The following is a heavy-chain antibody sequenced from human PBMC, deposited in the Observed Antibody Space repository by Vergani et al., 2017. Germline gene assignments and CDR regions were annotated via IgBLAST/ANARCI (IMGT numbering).Heavy chain of an antibody. CDR1: GGSISSYY. J-gene: IGHJ4*02. CDR2: IYYSGST. CDR3: ARGGGSCPYFAY. Sequence: QVQLQESGPGLVKPSETLSLTCTVSGGSISSYYWSWIRQPPGKGLEWIGYIYYSGSTNYNPSLKSRVTRSVDTSKNQFSLKLSSLTAAGTAVYYCARGGGSCPYFAYWGQGALVTVSS. D-gene: IGHD2-15*01. V-gene: IGHV4-59*01.